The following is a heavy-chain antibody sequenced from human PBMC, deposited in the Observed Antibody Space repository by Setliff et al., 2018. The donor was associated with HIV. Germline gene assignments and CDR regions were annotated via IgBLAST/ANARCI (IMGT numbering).Heavy chain of an antibody. Sequence: PSETLSLTCLVFGYSISDGYRWGWIRQSPGKGPQWIASIYSTGDTYYNPSLKSRVTMSVDTSKNQFSLKLSSVTAADTAVYYCARATMVRGVIITVNWFDPWGQGTLVTVSS. D-gene: IGHD3-10*01. J-gene: IGHJ5*02. CDR3: ARATMVRGVIITVNWFDP. V-gene: IGHV4-38-2*02. CDR1: GYSISDGYR. CDR2: IYSTGDT.